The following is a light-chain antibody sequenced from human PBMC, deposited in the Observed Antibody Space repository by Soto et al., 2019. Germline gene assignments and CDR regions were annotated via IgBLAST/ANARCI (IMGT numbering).Light chain of an antibody. Sequence: IVLTPSPATLSVSPGETATLSCRASENINTYLAWYQQKPGQAPKLLIYDASNRATGIPARFSASGSGTDFSLTISSLESEDFAVYYCQHRNNWPLTFGGGTKVEIK. CDR2: DAS. CDR3: QHRNNWPLT. CDR1: ENINTY. V-gene: IGKV3-11*01. J-gene: IGKJ4*01.